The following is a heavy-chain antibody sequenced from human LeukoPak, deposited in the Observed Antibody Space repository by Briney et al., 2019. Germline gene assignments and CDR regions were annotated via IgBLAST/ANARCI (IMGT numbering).Heavy chain of an antibody. J-gene: IGHJ6*04. Sequence: ASVKVSCKVSGYTFTDYYMHWVQQAPGKGLEWMGLVDPEDGETIYAEKFQVRVTITADTSTDSAYMELSSLRSEDTAVYYCATPGPSRGLGYCSRASCYNVWGKGTTVTVSS. V-gene: IGHV1-69-2*01. CDR2: VDPEDGET. D-gene: IGHD2-2*02. CDR3: ATPGPSRGLGYCSRASCYNV. CDR1: GYTFTDYY.